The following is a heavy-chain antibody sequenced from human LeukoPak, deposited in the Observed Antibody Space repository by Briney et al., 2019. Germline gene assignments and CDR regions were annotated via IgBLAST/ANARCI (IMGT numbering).Heavy chain of an antibody. V-gene: IGHV1-2*02. J-gene: IGHJ6*02. CDR3: ARVGYTRGPLPYGMDV. Sequence: ASVKVSCKASGYTFTGYYMHWVRQAPGQGLEWMGRVVPASEISTYAQKFLGRVTITADYSASTVYMELSGLRSDDTATYYCARVGYTRGPLPYGMDVWGQGTTVTV. D-gene: IGHD3-16*02. CDR1: GYTFTGYY. CDR2: VVPASEIS.